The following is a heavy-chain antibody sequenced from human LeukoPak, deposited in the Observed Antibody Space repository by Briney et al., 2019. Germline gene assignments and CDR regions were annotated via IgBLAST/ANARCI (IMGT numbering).Heavy chain of an antibody. D-gene: IGHD6-6*01. J-gene: IGHJ4*02. CDR2: LYSEGGRT. CDR1: GFPFTNYW. Sequence: GGSLRLSCAASGFPFTNYWMHWVRQVPGKGLVWVSRLYSEGGRTYYADPVKGRFTISRDNAKNTLYLQMNSLGVEDTAVYYCSRGLGQPVDYWGQGTLVTVSS. CDR3: SRGLGQPVDY. V-gene: IGHV3-74*01.